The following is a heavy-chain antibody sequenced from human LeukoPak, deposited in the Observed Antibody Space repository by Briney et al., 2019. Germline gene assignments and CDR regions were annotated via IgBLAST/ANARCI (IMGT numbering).Heavy chain of an antibody. D-gene: IGHD2-15*01. J-gene: IGHJ4*02. Sequence: GGSLRLSCVASEFTFSSYNMNWVRQAPGKGLEWLSSINPSSSYINYADSVKGRSTISRDSAKNSVYLQMSSLRAEDTAVYYCARDKDRTSAGRCYLPDDWGQGTLVTVSS. CDR1: EFTFSSYN. V-gene: IGHV3-21*01. CDR3: ARDKDRTSAGRCYLPDD. CDR2: INPSSSYI.